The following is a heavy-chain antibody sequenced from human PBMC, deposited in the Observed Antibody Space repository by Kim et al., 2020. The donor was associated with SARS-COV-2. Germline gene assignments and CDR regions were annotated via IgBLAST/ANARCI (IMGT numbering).Heavy chain of an antibody. D-gene: IGHD1-26*01. CDR3: ARGGSYPEDYFDY. Sequence: SADSVKGRFTISRDNAKNSLYLQMSSLGAEDTAVYYCARGGSYPEDYFDYWGQGTLVTVSS. J-gene: IGHJ4*02. V-gene: IGHV3-21*01.